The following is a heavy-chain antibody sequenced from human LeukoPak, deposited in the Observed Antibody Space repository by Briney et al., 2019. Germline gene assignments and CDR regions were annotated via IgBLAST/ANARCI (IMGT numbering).Heavy chain of an antibody. CDR1: GFTFSSYA. CDR2: ISSSGSTI. D-gene: IGHD1-26*01. CDR3: ARWSYYYYYGMDV. J-gene: IGHJ6*02. V-gene: IGHV3-48*04. Sequence: GGSLRLSCAASGFTFSSYAMSWVRQAPGKGLEWVSYISSSGSTIYYADSVKGRFTISRDNAKNSLYLQMNSLRAEDTAVYYCARWSYYYYYGMDVWGQGTTVTVSS.